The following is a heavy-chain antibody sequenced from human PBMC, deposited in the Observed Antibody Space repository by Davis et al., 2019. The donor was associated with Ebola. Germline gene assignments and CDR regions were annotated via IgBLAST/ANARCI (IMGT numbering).Heavy chain of an antibody. CDR1: GFTFSSYA. D-gene: IGHD1-26*01. Sequence: LSLTCAASGFTFSSYAMHWVRQAPGKGLEWVAVISYDGSNKYYADSVKGRFTISRDNSKNTLYLQMNSLRAEDTALYYCAKDIRGSIVGATRFDYWGQGTLVTVSS. CDR2: ISYDGSNK. CDR3: AKDIRGSIVGATRFDY. J-gene: IGHJ4*02. V-gene: IGHV3-30-3*01.